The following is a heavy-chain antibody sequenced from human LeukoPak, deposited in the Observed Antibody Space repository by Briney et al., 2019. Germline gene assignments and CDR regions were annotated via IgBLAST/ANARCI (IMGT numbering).Heavy chain of an antibody. D-gene: IGHD6-13*01. V-gene: IGHV4-59*13. Sequence: SETLSLTCTVSGVYISIYYWRWIRQPPGKGLEWIGYIYYSGSTNYNPSLKSRVTISVDTSKNQFSLKLSFVTAADTAVYYCARVHYSKFDYWGQGTLVTVSS. J-gene: IGHJ4*02. CDR3: ARVHYSKFDY. CDR1: GVYISIYY. CDR2: IYYSGST.